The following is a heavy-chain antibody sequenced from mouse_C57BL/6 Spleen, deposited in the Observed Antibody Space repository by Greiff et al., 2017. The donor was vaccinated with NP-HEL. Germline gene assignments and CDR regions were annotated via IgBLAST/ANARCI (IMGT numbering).Heavy chain of an antibody. J-gene: IGHJ4*01. Sequence: EVQLQESGPGLVKPSQSLSLTCSVTGYSITSGYYWNWIRQFPGNKLEWMGYISYDGSNNYNPSLKNRISITRDTSKNQFFLKLNSVTTEDTATYYCARDSNYVGVDYWGQGTSVTVSS. CDR3: ARDSNYVGVDY. D-gene: IGHD2-5*01. CDR2: ISYDGSN. V-gene: IGHV3-6*01. CDR1: GYSITSGYY.